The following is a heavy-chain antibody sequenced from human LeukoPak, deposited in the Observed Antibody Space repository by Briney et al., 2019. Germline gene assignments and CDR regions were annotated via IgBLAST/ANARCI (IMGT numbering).Heavy chain of an antibody. Sequence: GGSLRLSCAASGFTFSSNYMSWVRQAPGKGLEWVSVIYSGGSTYYADSVMGRFTISRDNSKNTLYLQMNSLRAEDTAVYYCARTSSSWDSDIWGQGTMVTVSS. CDR2: IYSGGST. D-gene: IGHD6-13*01. J-gene: IGHJ3*02. CDR1: GFTFSSNY. CDR3: ARTSSSWDSDI. V-gene: IGHV3-66*01.